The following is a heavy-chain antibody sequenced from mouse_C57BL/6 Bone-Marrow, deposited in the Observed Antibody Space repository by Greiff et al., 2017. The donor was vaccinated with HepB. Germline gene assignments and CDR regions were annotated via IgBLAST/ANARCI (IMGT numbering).Heavy chain of an antibody. J-gene: IGHJ4*01. Sequence: EVKLQESGPGLVKPSQSLSLTCSVTGYSITSGYYWNWIRQFPGNKLEWMGYISYDGSNNYNPSLKNRISITRDTSKNQFFLKLNSVTTEDTATYYCARGGKRGAMDYWGQGTSVTVSS. CDR2: ISYDGSN. CDR3: ARGGKRGAMDY. CDR1: GYSITSGYY. V-gene: IGHV3-6*01.